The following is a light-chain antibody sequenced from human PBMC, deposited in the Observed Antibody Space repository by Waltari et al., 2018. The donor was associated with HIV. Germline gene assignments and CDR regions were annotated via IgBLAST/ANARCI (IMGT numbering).Light chain of an antibody. V-gene: IGLV2-8*01. CDR2: EVS. Sequence: QSALTQPPSASGSPGQSVTISCTGTSSDVGGYNYVSWYQQHPGKAPKFMIYEVSKRPSGVPGRFSGAKSGNTASLTVAGLQAEDEADYYCSSYAGSNNVVFGGGTKLTVL. CDR1: SSDVGGYNY. J-gene: IGLJ2*01. CDR3: SSYAGSNNVV.